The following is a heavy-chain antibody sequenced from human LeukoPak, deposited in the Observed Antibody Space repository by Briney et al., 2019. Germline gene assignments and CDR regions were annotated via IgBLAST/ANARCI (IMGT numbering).Heavy chain of an antibody. D-gene: IGHD6-19*01. Sequence: SETLSLTCAVYGGSFSGYYWSWIRQPPRKGLEWIGEINHSGSTNYNPSLKSRVTISVDASKNQFSLKLSSVTAADTAVYYCARGSRGYSSGWYWFDPWGQGTLVTVSS. J-gene: IGHJ5*02. CDR3: ARGSRGYSSGWYWFDP. CDR2: INHSGST. V-gene: IGHV4-34*01. CDR1: GGSFSGYY.